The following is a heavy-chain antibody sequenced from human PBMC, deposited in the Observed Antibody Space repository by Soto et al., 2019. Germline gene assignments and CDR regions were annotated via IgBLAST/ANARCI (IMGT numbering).Heavy chain of an antibody. J-gene: IGHJ4*02. V-gene: IGHV3-74*01. Sequence: GGSLRLSCVVSGFSLSRNWVHWFRQSPGKGLVWVSRINTDGTTITYADSVKGRFTISRDIAKNTLYLQMNGLRADDAGIYYCAGDTVPEYWGQGTLVTVSS. CDR1: GFSLSRNW. D-gene: IGHD2-8*02. CDR3: AGDTVPEY. CDR2: INTDGTTI.